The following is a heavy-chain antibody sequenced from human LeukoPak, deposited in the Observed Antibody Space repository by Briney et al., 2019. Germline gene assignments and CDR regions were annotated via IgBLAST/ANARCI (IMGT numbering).Heavy chain of an antibody. D-gene: IGHD6-13*01. Sequence: GGSLRLSCAASGYTFSSYDMSWVRQAPGKGLEWVSAIRGSSGSTYYVDSVKGRFTISRDNSKNTLYMQMNSLRAEDTAVYYCAKEPSEYSSNWPNYFDYWGQGTLVTVSS. V-gene: IGHV3-23*01. J-gene: IGHJ4*02. CDR1: GYTFSSYD. CDR2: IRGSSGST. CDR3: AKEPSEYSSNWPNYFDY.